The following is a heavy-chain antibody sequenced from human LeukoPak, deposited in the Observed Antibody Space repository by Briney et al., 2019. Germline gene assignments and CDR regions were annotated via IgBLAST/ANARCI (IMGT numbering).Heavy chain of an antibody. CDR2: INSDGSST. Sequence: GGSLRLSCAASGFTVSSNYMSWVRQAPGKGLVWVSRINSDGSSTTSADSVKGRFTISRDNAKNTLYLQMNSLRAEDTAVYYCARGSWGYNWNDGDNWFDPWGQGTLVTVSS. J-gene: IGHJ5*02. V-gene: IGHV3-74*01. CDR1: GFTVSSNY. D-gene: IGHD1-1*01. CDR3: ARGSWGYNWNDGDNWFDP.